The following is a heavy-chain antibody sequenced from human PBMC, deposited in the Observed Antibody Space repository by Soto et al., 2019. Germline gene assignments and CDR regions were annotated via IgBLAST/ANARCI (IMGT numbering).Heavy chain of an antibody. D-gene: IGHD3-3*01. CDR3: ARDWRDFVY. V-gene: IGHV3-23*01. Sequence: GGSLRLSCAASGFTFSSNAMSWVRQAPGKGLEWVSGISGSGATTYYADSVKGRFTIYRDNSKNTLYLLMNSLTADDTAVYYCARDWRDFVYWGQGTLVTVSS. J-gene: IGHJ4*02. CDR2: ISGSGATT. CDR1: GFTFSSNA.